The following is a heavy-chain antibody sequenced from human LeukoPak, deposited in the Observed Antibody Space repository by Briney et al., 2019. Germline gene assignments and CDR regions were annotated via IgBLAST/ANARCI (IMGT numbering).Heavy chain of an antibody. V-gene: IGHV1-2*02. Sequence: ASVKVSCKASGYTFTGYYMHWVRQAPGQGLEWMGWINPNSGGTNYAQKSQGRVTMTRDTSISTAYMELSRLRSDDTAVYYCAGEVHDTAMENWGQGTLVTVSS. J-gene: IGHJ4*02. CDR2: INPNSGGT. CDR1: GYTFTGYY. CDR3: AGEVHDTAMEN. D-gene: IGHD5-18*01.